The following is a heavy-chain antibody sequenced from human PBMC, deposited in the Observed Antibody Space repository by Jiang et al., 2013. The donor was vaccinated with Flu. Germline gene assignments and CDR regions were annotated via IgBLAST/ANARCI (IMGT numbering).Heavy chain of an antibody. CDR2: SALTMVT. Sequence: GAEVKKPGAVSEGLLQGFWLHLYLAMVSAGCDRPLDKGLSGWDGSALTMVTQTNAQKLQGRVTMTTDTSTSTAYMELRSLRSDDTAVYYCARGDSYGYPFDYWGQGTLVTVSS. J-gene: IGHJ4*02. D-gene: IGHD5-18*01. CDR1: LHLYLAMV. V-gene: IGHV1-18*01. CDR3: ARGDSYGYPFDY.